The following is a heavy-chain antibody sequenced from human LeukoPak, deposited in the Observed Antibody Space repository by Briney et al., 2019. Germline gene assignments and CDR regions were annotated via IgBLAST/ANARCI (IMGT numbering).Heavy chain of an antibody. V-gene: IGHV4-31*03. D-gene: IGHD2-15*01. CDR1: GGSISSGGYC. CDR2: IYYSGST. J-gene: IGHJ3*02. Sequence: SETLSLTCTVSGGSISSGGYCWSRIRQHPGKGLEWLGYIYYSGSTYYNPSLKSRVTISVDTSKNQFSLKLSSVTAADTAVYYCAGGTVVVAATPFAFDIWGQGTMVTVSS. CDR3: AGGTVVVAATPFAFDI.